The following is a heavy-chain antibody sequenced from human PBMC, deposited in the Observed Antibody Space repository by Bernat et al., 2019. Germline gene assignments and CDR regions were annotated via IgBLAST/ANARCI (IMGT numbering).Heavy chain of an antibody. CDR1: GFTFSSYG. Sequence: QVQLVESGGGVVQPGRSLRLSCAAPGFTFSSYGMHWVRQAPGKGLEWVAVISYDGSNKYYADSVKGRFTISRDNSKNTLYLQMNSLRAEDTAVYYCAKDYCSSTSCYSYYYYGMDVWGQGTTVTVSS. CDR3: AKDYCSSTSCYSYYYYGMDV. CDR2: ISYDGSNK. V-gene: IGHV3-30*18. D-gene: IGHD2-2*01. J-gene: IGHJ6*02.